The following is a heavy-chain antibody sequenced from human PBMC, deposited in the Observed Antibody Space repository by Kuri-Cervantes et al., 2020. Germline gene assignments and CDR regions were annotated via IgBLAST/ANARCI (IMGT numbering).Heavy chain of an antibody. J-gene: IGHJ4*02. CDR1: GGSISSYY. V-gene: IGHV4-59*01. CDR2: IYYSGST. D-gene: IGHD3-10*01. CDR3: ARGGFDLLSLHFDY. Sequence: ETLSLTCTVSGGSISSYYWSWIRQPPGKGLEWIGYIYYSGSTNYNPSLKSRVTISVDTSKNQFSLKLSSVTAADTAVYCCARGGFDLLSLHFDYWGQGTLVTVSS.